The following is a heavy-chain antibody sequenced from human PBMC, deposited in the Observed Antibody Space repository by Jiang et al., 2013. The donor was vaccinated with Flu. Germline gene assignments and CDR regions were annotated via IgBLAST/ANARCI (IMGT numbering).Heavy chain of an antibody. V-gene: IGHV5-51*03. J-gene: IGHJ4*02. Sequence: VQLVESGAEVKEPGESLKISCEGSGYSLPFYWIAWVRQMPGRGLEWMGMILPIDSNTIYSPSFEGQVTMSADKSVSVAFLQWNTLKTSDTAIYFCARLGAPLVRGVPTVFSSWGQGTLVTVSS. CDR1: GYSLPFYW. CDR2: ILPIDSNT. CDR3: ARLGAPLVRGVPTVFSS. D-gene: IGHD3-10*01.